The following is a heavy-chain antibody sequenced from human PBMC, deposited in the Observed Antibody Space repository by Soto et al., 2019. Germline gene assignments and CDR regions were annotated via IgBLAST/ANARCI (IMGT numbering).Heavy chain of an antibody. CDR2: IYYSGST. D-gene: IGHD2-21*02. CDR3: AGRGDIVVVTTTDAFDI. V-gene: IGHV4-39*01. J-gene: IGHJ3*02. CDR1: GGSISSSSYY. Sequence: SETLSLTCTVSGGSISSSSYYWGWIRQPPGKGLEWIGSIYYSGSTYYNPSLKSRVTISVDTSKNQFSLKLSSVTAADTAVYYCAGRGDIVVVTTTDAFDIWGQGTMVTVSS.